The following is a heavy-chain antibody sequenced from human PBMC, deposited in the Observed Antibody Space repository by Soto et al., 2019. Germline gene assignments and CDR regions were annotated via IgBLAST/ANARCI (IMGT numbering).Heavy chain of an antibody. J-gene: IGHJ5*02. CDR2: IYYSGSS. CDR3: GRYSSSQGWFDP. Sequence: QLQLQESGPGLVKPSETLSLTCTVSGGPISSSSYYWGWIRQPPGKGLERIGGIYYSGSSYYNPSPKSRVTVSVDTSSSQFSLKLSSVTAGDPAVYDFGRYSSSQGWFDPRGQGTLEIVSS. D-gene: IGHD6-6*01. V-gene: IGHV4-39*01. CDR1: GGPISSSSYY.